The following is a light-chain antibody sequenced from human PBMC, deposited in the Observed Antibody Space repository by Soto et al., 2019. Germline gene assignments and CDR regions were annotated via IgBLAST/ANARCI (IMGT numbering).Light chain of an antibody. CDR3: PRNGGSPPMYP. CDR2: GAS. Sequence: IVLTQSPGTLSLSPGERATLSCRASQSVSSSYLAWHQQKPGQAPRLLIYGASSRATGIPDRFSGSGSGTAFTLTISRLEPEDFAVYYCPRNGGSPPMYPFGQGTKLEIK. CDR1: QSVSSSY. V-gene: IGKV3-20*01. J-gene: IGKJ2*01.